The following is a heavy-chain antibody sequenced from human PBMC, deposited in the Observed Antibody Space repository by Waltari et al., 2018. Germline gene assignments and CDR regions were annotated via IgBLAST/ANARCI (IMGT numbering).Heavy chain of an antibody. Sequence: QVQLVQSGAEVKKPGASVKVSCKSSGFTFTGYYIHWVRQAPGQGLEWMGWSTPNSGGTKYAQKLQGRVAMTRDTSISTAYMELTRLTSEDTAVYYCARERGSSSQFDPWGQGTLVTVSS. CDR3: ARERGSSSQFDP. CDR1: GFTFTGYY. V-gene: IGHV1-2*02. CDR2: STPNSGGT. D-gene: IGHD6-13*01. J-gene: IGHJ5*02.